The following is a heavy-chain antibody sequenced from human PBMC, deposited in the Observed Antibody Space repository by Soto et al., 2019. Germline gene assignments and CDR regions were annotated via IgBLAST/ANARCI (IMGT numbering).Heavy chain of an antibody. D-gene: IGHD5-18*01. Sequence: PVKASSKASGGTISSYSMSWVRQAPGQGLEWMGGIIPIFGTANYAQKFQGRVTITADEYTSTAYMELSSLRSEDTALYYCPGSVDSCGLSPYFDYWRQGTLVIVCS. CDR1: GGTISSYS. J-gene: IGHJ4*02. CDR3: PGSVDSCGLSPYFDY. CDR2: IIPIFGTA. V-gene: IGHV1-69*13.